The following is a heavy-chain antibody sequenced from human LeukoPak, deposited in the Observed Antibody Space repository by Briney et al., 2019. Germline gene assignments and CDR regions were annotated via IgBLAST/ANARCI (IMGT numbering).Heavy chain of an antibody. V-gene: IGHV3-53*01. D-gene: IGHD3-22*01. CDR2: IYSGGSK. CDR3: ARFFAYYYGSSGYYDYFDY. CDR1: GFTASSNY. Sequence: PGGALRLSCAASGFTASSNYMSWVRQAPGKGREWVAVIYSGGSKYYAGSVKGRFTISRDNYKNTLYLQMNSLRAEDTAVYYCARFFAYYYGSSGYYDYFDYWGQGTLVTVSS. J-gene: IGHJ4*02.